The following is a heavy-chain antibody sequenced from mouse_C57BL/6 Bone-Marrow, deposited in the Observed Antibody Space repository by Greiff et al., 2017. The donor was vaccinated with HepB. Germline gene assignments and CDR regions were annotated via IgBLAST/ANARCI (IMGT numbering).Heavy chain of an antibody. CDR2: IRNKVNGYTT. CDR3: VKAVSSGSSYTWFAY. D-gene: IGHD1-1*01. V-gene: IGHV7-4*01. Sequence: EVKVVESGGGLVQPGSSLRLSCAASGFVFIDYSMSWVRQLPGKAPEWLALIRNKVNGYTTDYSASVKGRFTISRDNYQNILYLQMNTLRAEDSATYYCVKAVSSGSSYTWFAYWGQGTLVTVSA. J-gene: IGHJ3*01. CDR1: GFVFIDYS.